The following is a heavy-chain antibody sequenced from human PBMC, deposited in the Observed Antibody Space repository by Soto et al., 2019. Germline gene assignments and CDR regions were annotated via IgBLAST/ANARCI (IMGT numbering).Heavy chain of an antibody. CDR2: IYYSGST. D-gene: IGHD4-17*01. J-gene: IGHJ2*01. Sequence: QVQLQESGPGLVKPSETLSLTCTVSGGSISNYHWSWIRQPPGEGLEWIGYIYYSGSTNYNPALKSRVTTSVDTSNHRFSRTLSAVTAADPAVYYCARHGDYGGRRRYFDLWGRGTLVTVS. CDR1: GGSISNYH. CDR3: ARHGDYGGRRRYFDL. V-gene: IGHV4-59*08.